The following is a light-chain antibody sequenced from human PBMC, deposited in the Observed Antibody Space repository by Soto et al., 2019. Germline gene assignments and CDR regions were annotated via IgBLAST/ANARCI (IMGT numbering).Light chain of an antibody. Sequence: DIQMTQSPSSVSASVGDRVTITCRASQDISSWLAWYQQKAGKAPNLLIYGASNLHSGVPSRFSGSGSGTNFTLTISSLQPEDFATYYCQQANSFPITFGQGTRLEIK. CDR1: QDISSW. J-gene: IGKJ5*01. CDR3: QQANSFPIT. V-gene: IGKV1-12*01. CDR2: GAS.